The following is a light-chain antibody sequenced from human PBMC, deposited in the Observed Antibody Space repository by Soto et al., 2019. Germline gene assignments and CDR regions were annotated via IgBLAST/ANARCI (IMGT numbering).Light chain of an antibody. CDR3: QPINSYPLT. CDR1: QGISSY. V-gene: IGKV1-9*01. Sequence: DIEMNQSLSSLSGSFLYRVTITCRASQGISSYLAWYQQKPGKAPKLLIYAASTLQSGVPSRFSGSGSGTGFTITISSLQPEDFATYYCQPINSYPLTFGQGTRLEIK. J-gene: IGKJ5*01. CDR2: AAS.